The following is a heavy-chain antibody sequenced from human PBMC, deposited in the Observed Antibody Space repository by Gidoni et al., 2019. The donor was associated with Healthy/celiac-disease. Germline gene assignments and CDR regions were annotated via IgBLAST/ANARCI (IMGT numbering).Heavy chain of an antibody. CDR2: IYYSGST. Sequence: QLQLQESGPGLVKPSETLSLTCTVSGGSISSSSYYWGWIRQPPGKGLEWIGSIYYSGSTYYNPSLKSRVTISVDTSKNQFSLKLSSVTAADTAVYYCASMHGIFGVVMNWYFDLWGRGTLVTVSS. J-gene: IGHJ2*01. D-gene: IGHD3-3*01. V-gene: IGHV4-39*01. CDR3: ASMHGIFGVVMNWYFDL. CDR1: GGSISSSSYY.